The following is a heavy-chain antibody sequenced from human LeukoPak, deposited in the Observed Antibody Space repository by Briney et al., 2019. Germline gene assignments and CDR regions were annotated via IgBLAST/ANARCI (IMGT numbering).Heavy chain of an antibody. V-gene: IGHV4-59*08. CDR1: GGSFSNYY. CDR2: IFYSGNT. Sequence: SETLSLTCTVSGGSFSNYYWSWIRQPPGKGLEWIGDIFYSGNTNYNPSLKSRVTMSVDTSKTQFSLKLSSVTAADTAVYYCARLNRPAAGTGWFDSWGQGTLVTVSS. CDR3: ARLNRPAAGTGWFDS. J-gene: IGHJ5*01. D-gene: IGHD6-13*01.